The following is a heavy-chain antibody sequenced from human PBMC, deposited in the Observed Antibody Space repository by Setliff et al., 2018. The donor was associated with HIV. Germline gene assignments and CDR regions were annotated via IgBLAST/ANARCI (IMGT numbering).Heavy chain of an antibody. CDR3: ALASIVSTARWNH. Sequence: ASVNVSCKASGYTFSGYYLHWVRRAPGQWLEWLGWINPNSGATNYEQNFQGRVTMTRDTSISTAYMDLSSLTSDDTAVYYCALASIVSTARWNHWGRGTLVTVSS. V-gene: IGHV1-2*02. J-gene: IGHJ5*02. CDR1: GYTFSGYY. CDR2: INPNSGAT. D-gene: IGHD1-26*01.